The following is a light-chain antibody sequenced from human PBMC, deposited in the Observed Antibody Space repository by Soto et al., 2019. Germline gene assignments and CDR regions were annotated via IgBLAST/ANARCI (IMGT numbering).Light chain of an antibody. CDR1: QSVSSN. V-gene: IGKV3-15*01. J-gene: IGKJ2*01. CDR2: RAS. Sequence: EIVMTQSPATLSVSPGERATLSCRASQSVSSNLAWYQQKPGQAPRLLIYRASTRATGIPARFSGSGSGTEFXLXISSLQXEXXXXXXXQQEXTFGQGTKVEIK. CDR3: QQEXT.